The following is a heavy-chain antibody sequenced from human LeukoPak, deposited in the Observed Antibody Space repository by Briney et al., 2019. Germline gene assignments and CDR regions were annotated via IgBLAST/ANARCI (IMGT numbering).Heavy chain of an antibody. J-gene: IGHJ4*02. D-gene: IGHD3-22*01. CDR1: GYTFTSYG. V-gene: IGHV1-18*01. Sequence: ASVKVSCKASGYTFTSYGISWVRQAPGQGLEWMGWISAYNGNTNYAQKLQGRVTMTTDTSTSTAYMELRSLRPDDTAVYYCARIDYYDSSGRIDYWGQGTLVTVSS. CDR2: ISAYNGNT. CDR3: ARIDYYDSSGRIDY.